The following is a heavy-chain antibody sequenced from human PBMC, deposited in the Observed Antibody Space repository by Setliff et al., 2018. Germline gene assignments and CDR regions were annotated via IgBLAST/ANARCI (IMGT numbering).Heavy chain of an antibody. J-gene: IGHJ4*02. CDR1: GFSFSTFG. CDR2: IIPIFGTT. D-gene: IGHD3-22*01. CDR3: AIIGPDSSGYYWIFDY. Sequence: SVKVSCKASGFSFSTFGFSWVRQAPGQGLEWMGGIIPIFGTTNYAQRFQGRVTITTDESTSTVYMELSSLRSEDTAMYYCAIIGPDSSGYYWIFDYWGQGTLVTVSS. V-gene: IGHV1-69*05.